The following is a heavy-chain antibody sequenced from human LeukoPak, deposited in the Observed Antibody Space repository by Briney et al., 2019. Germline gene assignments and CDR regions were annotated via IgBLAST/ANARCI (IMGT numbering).Heavy chain of an antibody. D-gene: IGHD3-3*01. CDR3: AKSGRFLEWLLSAFDY. CDR2: ISYDGSNK. Sequence: PGRSLRLSCAASGFTFSSYGMHWVRQAPGKGLEWVAVISYDGSNKYYADSVEGRFTISRDNSKNTLYLQMNSLRAEDTAVYYCAKSGRFLEWLLSAFDYWGQGTLVTVSS. CDR1: GFTFSSYG. V-gene: IGHV3-30*18. J-gene: IGHJ4*02.